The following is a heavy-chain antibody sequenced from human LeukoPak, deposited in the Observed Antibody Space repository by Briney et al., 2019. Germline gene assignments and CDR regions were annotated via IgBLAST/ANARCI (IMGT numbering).Heavy chain of an antibody. J-gene: IGHJ3*02. CDR2: ISGSSSQV. V-gene: IGHV3-21*01. CDR3: AKDRFDYDSSGYPYDI. D-gene: IGHD3-22*01. CDR1: GFTFSTYG. Sequence: GGSLRLSCAASGFTFSTYGMNWVRLAPGKGLEWVSSISGSSSQVWYADSVKGRFTSSRDNAKNSLYLQMSSLRVEDTAVYFCAKDRFDYDSSGYPYDIWGQGTMVTVSS.